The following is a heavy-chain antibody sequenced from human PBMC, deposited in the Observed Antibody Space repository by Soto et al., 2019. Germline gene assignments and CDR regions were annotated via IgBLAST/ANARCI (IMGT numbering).Heavy chain of an antibody. D-gene: IGHD1-26*01. V-gene: IGHV1-69*01. CDR3: ARGGKFHSEDLWEASYSHGLDV. CDR1: GGTFKKFA. J-gene: IGHJ6*02. Sequence: QVQLVQSGPEVKKPGSSVKVSCEASGGTFKKFAISWVRQATGQGLEWRGGTLPFLGSSKYPQKFQGRVTIAADESATTTYMELTGLTSEDTAVYYCARGGKFHSEDLWEASYSHGLDVWGQGTTVTVSS. CDR2: TLPFLGSS.